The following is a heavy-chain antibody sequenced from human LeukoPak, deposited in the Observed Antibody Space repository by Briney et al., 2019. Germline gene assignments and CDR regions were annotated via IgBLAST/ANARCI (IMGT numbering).Heavy chain of an antibody. CDR2: ISYDGRNK. V-gene: IGHV3-30*18. J-gene: IGHJ4*02. Sequence: PGRSLRLSCAASGFTFSSYGMHWVRQAPGKGLEWVAAISYDGRNKEYVDPVKGRFTISRDNSKNTLYLQMNSLRAEDTAVYYCAKDRGYSHGFEYWGQGTLVTVSS. CDR3: AKDRGYSHGFEY. D-gene: IGHD5-12*01. CDR1: GFTFSSYG.